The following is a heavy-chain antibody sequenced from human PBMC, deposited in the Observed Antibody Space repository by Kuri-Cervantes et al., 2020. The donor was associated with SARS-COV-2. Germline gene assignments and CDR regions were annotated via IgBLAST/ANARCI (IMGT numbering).Heavy chain of an antibody. D-gene: IGHD4-17*01. V-gene: IGHV3-66*01. CDR2: IYSGGST. Sequence: LSLTCAASGFTVSSNYMSWVRQAPGKGLEWVSVIYSGGSTYYADSVKGRFTISRDNSKNTLYLQMNSLRAEGTAVYYCARDSYGDIYYYYGMDVWGQGTMVTVSS. CDR3: ARDSYGDIYYYYGMDV. CDR1: GFTVSSNY. J-gene: IGHJ6*02.